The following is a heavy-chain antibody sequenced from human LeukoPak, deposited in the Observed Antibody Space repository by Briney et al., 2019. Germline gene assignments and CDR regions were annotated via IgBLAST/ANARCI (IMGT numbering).Heavy chain of an antibody. Sequence: GGSLRLSCVASGFTFSNYWMSWVRQAPGKGLEWVANINQDGGEKYSVDSVKGRFTISRDNAKNSLYLQMNSLRAEDTAFYYCVRSRLAALGCFDYWGQGTLVTVSS. CDR2: INQDGGEK. V-gene: IGHV3-7*03. D-gene: IGHD6-13*01. CDR3: VRSRLAALGCFDY. J-gene: IGHJ4*02. CDR1: GFTFSNYW.